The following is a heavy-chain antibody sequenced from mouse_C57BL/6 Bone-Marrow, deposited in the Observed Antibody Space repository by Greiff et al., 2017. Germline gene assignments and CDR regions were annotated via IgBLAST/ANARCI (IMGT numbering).Heavy chain of an antibody. V-gene: IGHV1-7*01. CDR3: ASLIYYGNYPWFAY. Sequence: QVQLQQSGAELAKPGASVKLSCKASGYTFTSYWMHWVKQRPGQGLEWIGYINPSSGYTKYNQKFKDKATFTADKSSSTAYMQLSSLTYEDSAVYYCASLIYYGNYPWFAYWGQGTLVTVSA. CDR2: INPSSGYT. J-gene: IGHJ3*01. CDR1: GYTFTSYW. D-gene: IGHD2-1*01.